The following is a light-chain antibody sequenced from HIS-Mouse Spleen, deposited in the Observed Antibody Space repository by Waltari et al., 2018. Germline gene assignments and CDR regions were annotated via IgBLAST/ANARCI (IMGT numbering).Light chain of an antibody. J-gene: IGLJ2*01. CDR3: QAWDSSTDVV. Sequence: SYELTQPPSVSVSPGQTVSITCSGDKLGDKYACWYQQKPGQSPVLVIYQDSKRPSGIPGGFAGSNSGNTATLTSRGTQAMDEADYYCQAWDSSTDVVFGGGTKLTVL. CDR1: KLGDKY. CDR2: QDS. V-gene: IGLV3-1*01.